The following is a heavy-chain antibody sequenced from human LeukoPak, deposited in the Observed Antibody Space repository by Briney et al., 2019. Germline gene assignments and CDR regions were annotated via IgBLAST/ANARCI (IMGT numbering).Heavy chain of an antibody. J-gene: IGHJ4*02. Sequence: PSETLSFTCTVSGGSISSYYWSWLRQPPGKGLEWIGYIYYSGSTNYNPSLKSRVTISVDTSKNQFSLKLSSVTAADTAVYYCARGITRVRGNFDYWGQGTLVTVSS. D-gene: IGHD3-10*01. CDR3: ARGITRVRGNFDY. CDR2: IYYSGST. CDR1: GGSISSYY. V-gene: IGHV4-59*01.